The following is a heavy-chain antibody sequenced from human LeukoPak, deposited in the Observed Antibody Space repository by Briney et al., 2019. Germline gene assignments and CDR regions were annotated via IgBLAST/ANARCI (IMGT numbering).Heavy chain of an antibody. Sequence: GGSLRLSCAASGFIFSGFSMSWVRQSPTKGLEWVANIKQDGSERYYVDSVKGRFTISRDNAKNSLSLQMNNLRVEDTAVYYCARAGSYWHYVYWGQGTVVTVSS. J-gene: IGHJ4*02. CDR2: IKQDGSER. CDR1: GFIFSGFS. CDR3: ARAGSYWHYVY. D-gene: IGHD3-10*01. V-gene: IGHV3-7*01.